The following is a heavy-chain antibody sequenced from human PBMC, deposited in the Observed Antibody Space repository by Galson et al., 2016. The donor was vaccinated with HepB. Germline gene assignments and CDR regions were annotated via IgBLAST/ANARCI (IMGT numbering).Heavy chain of an antibody. D-gene: IGHD2-15*01. Sequence: SLRLSCAASGLSFSDRWMHWVRQAPGKGLVWVSRVRGDGNFIVYADSVKGRFTTSRDNAKNTPYLQMNSLRTEDTAVYYCAYSDYFDYWGQGSLVTVSS. CDR2: VRGDGNFI. CDR1: GLSFSDRW. J-gene: IGHJ4*02. CDR3: AYSDYFDY. V-gene: IGHV3-74*01.